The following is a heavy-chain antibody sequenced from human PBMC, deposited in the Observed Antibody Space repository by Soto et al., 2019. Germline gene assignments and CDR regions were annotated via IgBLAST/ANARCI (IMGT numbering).Heavy chain of an antibody. CDR2: INPNSGVT. CDR1: GDRFTDYY. J-gene: IGHJ6*03. Sequence: KASGASVTVSCRASGDRFTDYYMHWVRQAPGQGLEWMGWINPNSGVTKYAQKFQGWVTMTRDTSIRTVYMQLSRLRFDDTAIYYCARESGGATATLDYYYFYMDVWGTGTTVTVSS. D-gene: IGHD5-12*01. CDR3: ARESGGATATLDYYYFYMDV. V-gene: IGHV1-2*04.